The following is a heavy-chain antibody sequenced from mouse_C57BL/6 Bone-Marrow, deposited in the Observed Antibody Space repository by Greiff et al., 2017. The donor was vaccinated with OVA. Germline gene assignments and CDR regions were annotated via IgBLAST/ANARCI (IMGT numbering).Heavy chain of an antibody. CDR2: INPNNGGT. J-gene: IGHJ3*01. Sequence: EVQLQQSGPELVKPGASVKIPCKASGYTFTDYNMDWVKQSHGKSLEWIGDINPNNGGTIYNQKFKGKATLTVDKSSSTAHMELRSLTSEDSAVYYCARSRYDYDGFSYWGQGTLVTVSA. CDR1: GYTFTDYN. D-gene: IGHD2-4*01. V-gene: IGHV1-18*01. CDR3: ARSRYDYDGFSY.